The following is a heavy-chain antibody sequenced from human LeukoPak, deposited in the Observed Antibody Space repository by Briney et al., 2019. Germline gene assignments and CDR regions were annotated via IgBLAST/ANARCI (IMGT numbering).Heavy chain of an antibody. D-gene: IGHD6-19*01. CDR2: ISYDGSNK. V-gene: IGHV3-30*04. J-gene: IGHJ4*02. Sequence: GRSLRLSCAASGFTFSSYAMHWVRQAPGKGLEWVAVISYDGSNKYYADSVKGRFTISRDNSKNTLYLQMNSLETEDTAVYYCIRSLYSSDDFWGQGTLVTVSS. CDR1: GFTFSSYA. CDR3: IRSLYSSDDF.